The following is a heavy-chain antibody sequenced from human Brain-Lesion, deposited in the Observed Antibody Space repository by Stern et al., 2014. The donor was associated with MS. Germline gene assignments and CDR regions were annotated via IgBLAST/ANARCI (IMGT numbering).Heavy chain of an antibody. V-gene: IGHV4-61*02. CDR1: GGSISSGSYY. CDR2: IYARGSP. D-gene: IGHD5-18*01. CDR3: VRETGGYTYGDTDFFDF. J-gene: IGHJ4*02. Sequence: QVQLVQESGPGLVKPSQTLSLTCSVSGGSISSGSYYWNWIRQPAGKGLEWIGRIYARGSPNYSPSLKSRVFISGDPSKNQFSLKLSSVTAADAAMYYCVRETGGYTYGDTDFFDFWGQGTLVTVSS.